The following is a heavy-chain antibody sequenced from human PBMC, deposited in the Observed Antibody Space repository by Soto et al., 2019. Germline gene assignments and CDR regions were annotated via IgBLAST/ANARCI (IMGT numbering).Heavy chain of an antibody. V-gene: IGHV3-33*08. CDR3: ARDRPYYYDSSGYVMDY. J-gene: IGHJ4*02. Sequence: GGSLRLSCAASGFTFSSYAMHWVRQAPGKGLEWVAVIWYDGSNKYYADSVKGRFTISRDNSKNTLYLQMNSLRAEDTAVYYCARDRPYYYDSSGYVMDYWGQGTLVTVSS. CDR1: GFTFSSYA. D-gene: IGHD3-22*01. CDR2: IWYDGSNK.